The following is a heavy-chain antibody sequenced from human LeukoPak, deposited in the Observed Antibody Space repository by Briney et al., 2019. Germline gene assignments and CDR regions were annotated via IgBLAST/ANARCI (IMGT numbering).Heavy chain of an antibody. CDR1: GYTFTSYY. CDR3: ARTYAPYYYYYYYMDV. D-gene: IGHD2-8*01. J-gene: IGHJ6*03. Sequence: ASVKVSCKASGYTFTSYYMHWVRQAPGQGLEWMGIINPSGGSTSYAQKFQGRVTITADKSTSTAYMELSSLRSEDTAVYYCARTYAPYYYYYYYMDVWGKGTTVTVSS. V-gene: IGHV1-46*01. CDR2: INPSGGST.